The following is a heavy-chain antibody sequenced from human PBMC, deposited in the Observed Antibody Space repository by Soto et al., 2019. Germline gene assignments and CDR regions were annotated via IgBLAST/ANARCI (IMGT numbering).Heavy chain of an antibody. J-gene: IGHJ4*02. CDR1: GFTFSDYY. CDR2: ISSSGSTI. CDR3: ATSITDYGDYEGSTFFDY. V-gene: IGHV3-11*01. D-gene: IGHD4-17*01. Sequence: GGSLRLSCAASGFTFSDYYMSWIRQAPGKGLEWVSYISSSGSTIYYADSVKGRFTISRDNAKNSLYLQMNSLRAEDTAVYYCATSITDYGDYEGSTFFDYWGQGTLVTVSS.